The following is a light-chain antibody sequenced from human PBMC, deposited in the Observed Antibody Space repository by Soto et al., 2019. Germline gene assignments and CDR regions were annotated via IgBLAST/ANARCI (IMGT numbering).Light chain of an antibody. CDR2: EVS. J-gene: IGLJ3*02. CDR1: SSDVGNYKY. Sequence: QSALTQSPSASGSPGQSVTISCTGTSSDVGNYKYVSWYQQHPGKAPKLMIYEVSKRPSGVPARFSGSKSGNTASLTVSGLQVEDEADYYCSSYAGSNLWVFGGGTKLTVL. CDR3: SSYAGSNLWV. V-gene: IGLV2-8*01.